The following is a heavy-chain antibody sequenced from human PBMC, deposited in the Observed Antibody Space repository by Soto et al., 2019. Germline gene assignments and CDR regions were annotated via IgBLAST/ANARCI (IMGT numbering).Heavy chain of an antibody. V-gene: IGHV4-4*02. Sequence: PSETLSLTCAVSGGSFASTTWWPWVRQSPGRGLGWLGEIYHGGPTNYTPSPKSRVNLAVDKSTNHFSLTLISVTAADTAVYYCAFPATADFDYWGKGTLVIVSS. J-gene: IGHJ4*02. CDR2: IYHGGPT. D-gene: IGHD6-13*01. CDR1: GGSFASTTW. CDR3: AFPATADFDY.